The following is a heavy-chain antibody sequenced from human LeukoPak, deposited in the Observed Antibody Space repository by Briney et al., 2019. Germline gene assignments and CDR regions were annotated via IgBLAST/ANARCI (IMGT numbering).Heavy chain of an antibody. Sequence: SETLSLTCAVYGGSFSGYNWCWIRPPPGKGLEWIGEINHSGSTNYNPSLKSRVTISVDTSKNQFSLKLSSVTAADTAVYYCARGHLTHDYWGQGTLVTVSS. V-gene: IGHV4-34*01. CDR3: ARGHLTHDY. CDR2: INHSGST. CDR1: GGSFSGYN. J-gene: IGHJ4*02.